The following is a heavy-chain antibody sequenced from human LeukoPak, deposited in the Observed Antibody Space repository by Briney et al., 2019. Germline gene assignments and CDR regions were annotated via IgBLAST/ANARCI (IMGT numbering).Heavy chain of an antibody. Sequence: GASVTVSCKASGYTFTTYYMHWVRQTPGQEPEWMGWINPSSGGTNYAQKFQDRVTMTRDTSITTAYMELNRLSSDDTAVYYCARDADAIFGMVIIDSWGRGTLLTVSS. V-gene: IGHV1-2*02. CDR3: ARDADAIFGMVIIDS. CDR2: INPSSGGT. J-gene: IGHJ4*02. CDR1: GYTFTTYY. D-gene: IGHD3-3*01.